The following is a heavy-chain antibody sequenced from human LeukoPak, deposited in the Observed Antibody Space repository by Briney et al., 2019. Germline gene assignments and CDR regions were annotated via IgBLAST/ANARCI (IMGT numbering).Heavy chain of an antibody. CDR1: GGSFSGYY. J-gene: IGHJ3*02. V-gene: IGHV4-34*01. CDR3: ARHTAMEAFDI. D-gene: IGHD5-18*01. Sequence: SETLSLTCAVYGGSFSGYYWSWIRQPPGKGLEWIGEINHRGSTNYNPSLKSRVTISVDTSKNQFSLKLSSVTAADTAEYYCARHTAMEAFDIWGQGTMVTVSS. CDR2: INHRGST.